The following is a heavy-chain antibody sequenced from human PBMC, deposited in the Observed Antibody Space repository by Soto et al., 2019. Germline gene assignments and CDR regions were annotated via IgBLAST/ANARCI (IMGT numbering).Heavy chain of an antibody. CDR2: IIPIFGTA. D-gene: IGHD3-16*01. V-gene: IGHV1-69*13. CDR1: EGTFSSYA. Sequence: SVKVSWKASEGTFSSYAISCVRQAPGQGLEWMGGIIPIFGTANYAQKFQGRVTITADESTSTAYMELSSLRSEDTAVYYCARAGNMITFSSWFDPWGQGTLVTVSS. J-gene: IGHJ5*02. CDR3: ARAGNMITFSSWFDP.